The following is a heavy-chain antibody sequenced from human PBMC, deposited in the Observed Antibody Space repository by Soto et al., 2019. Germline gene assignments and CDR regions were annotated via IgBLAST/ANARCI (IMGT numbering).Heavy chain of an antibody. CDR1: GDSVSSNSAA. J-gene: IGHJ6*02. D-gene: IGHD2-15*01. CDR2: TYYRSKWYN. V-gene: IGHV6-1*01. CDR3: AKGTSYCSGCSFSDRANVYYGQAV. Sequence: SQTLSLTCVISGDSVSSNSAAWNWIRQSPSRGLEWLGRTYYRSKWYNDYAVSVKSRITINPDTSKNQFSLQLNSVTPEDTAVYYCAKGTSYCSGCSFSDRANVYYGQAVSSQGTTDTV.